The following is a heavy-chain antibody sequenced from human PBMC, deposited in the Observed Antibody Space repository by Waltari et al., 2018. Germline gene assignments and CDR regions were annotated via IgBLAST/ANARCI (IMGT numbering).Heavy chain of an antibody. Sequence: QVQLQQWGAGLLKPSETLSLTCAVYGGSFSGYYWRWIRQPPGQGLAWLGEINHRGSTNYNPSLKSRVTISVDTSKNQFSLKLSSVTAADTAVYYCARGRSSSGFRRDPQPYYYYYGMDVWGQGTTVTVSS. CDR2: INHRGST. J-gene: IGHJ6*02. V-gene: IGHV4-34*01. CDR3: ARGRSSSGFRRDPQPYYYYYGMDV. D-gene: IGHD3-22*01. CDR1: GGSFSGYY.